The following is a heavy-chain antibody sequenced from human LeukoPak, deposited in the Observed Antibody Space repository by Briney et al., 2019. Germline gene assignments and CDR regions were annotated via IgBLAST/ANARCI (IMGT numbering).Heavy chain of an antibody. V-gene: IGHV4-31*03. CDR2: IYYSGST. CDR1: GGSISSGGYY. D-gene: IGHD5-24*01. J-gene: IGHJ4*02. Sequence: SETLSLTCTVSGGSISSGGYYWSWIRQHPGKGLEWIGYIYYSGSTYYNPSLKSRVTISVDTSKNQFSLKLSSVTAAGTAVYYCARGFVEMPYFDYWGQGTLVTVSS. CDR3: ARGFVEMPYFDY.